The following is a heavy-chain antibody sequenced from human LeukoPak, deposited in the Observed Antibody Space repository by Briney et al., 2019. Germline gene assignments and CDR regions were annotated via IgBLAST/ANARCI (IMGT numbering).Heavy chain of an antibody. V-gene: IGHV4-39*07. CDR3: ARDLAMIWFDAFDI. CDR1: GGSISSSSYY. J-gene: IGHJ3*02. Sequence: NSSETLSLTCTVSGGSISSSSYYWGWIRQPPGKGLEWIGSIYHSGSTYYNPSLKSRVTISVDTSKNQFSLKLSSVTAADAAVYYCARDLAMIWFDAFDIWGQGTMVTVSS. D-gene: IGHD5-12*01. CDR2: IYHSGST.